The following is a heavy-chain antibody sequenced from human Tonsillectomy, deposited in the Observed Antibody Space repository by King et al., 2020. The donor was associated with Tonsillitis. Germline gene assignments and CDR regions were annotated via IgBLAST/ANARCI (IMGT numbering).Heavy chain of an antibody. Sequence: QLVQSGGGLVKPGGSLRLSCAASGFTFSTYSMNWVRQAPGKGLEWVSSISSTSSYIYYADSLKGRFTISLDNAKNSLFLQMNSLRAEDTAVYYCARYLSGDSSGYGACDNWGQGTMVTVSS. J-gene: IGHJ3*02. CDR3: ARYLSGDSSGYGACDN. V-gene: IGHV3-21*01. CDR2: ISSTSSYI. D-gene: IGHD3-22*01. CDR1: GFTFSTYS.